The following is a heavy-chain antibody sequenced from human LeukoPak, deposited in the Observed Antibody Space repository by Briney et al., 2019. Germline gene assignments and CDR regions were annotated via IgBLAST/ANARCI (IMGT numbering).Heavy chain of an antibody. CDR3: VVGSGWFLQY. CDR1: EFTLSTYL. J-gene: IGHJ1*01. CDR2: IKQDGSEK. D-gene: IGHD6-19*01. V-gene: IGHV3-7*01. Sequence: PGGSLRLSCAASEFTLSTYLMTWVRQAPGKGLEWVANIKQDGSEKYYVDSVKGRFTFVRENAKNSLYLEMNSLRDEDTAVYYCVVGSGWFLQYWGQGNLVNVSS.